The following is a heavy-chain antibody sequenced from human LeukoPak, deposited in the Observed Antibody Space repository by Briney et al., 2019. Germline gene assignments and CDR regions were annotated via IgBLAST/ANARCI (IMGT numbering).Heavy chain of an antibody. J-gene: IGHJ6*04. CDR1: GFTFSSYG. V-gene: IGHV3-33*01. CDR2: IWYDGSNK. CDR3: ARIAVAAQSYYYYGMDV. D-gene: IGHD6-13*01. Sequence: GGSLRLSCAASGFTFSSYGMHWGRQAPGKGLEWVAVIWYDGSNKYYADSVKGRFTISRDNSKNTLYLQMNSLRAEDTAVYYCARIAVAAQSYYYYGMDVWGKGTTVTVSS.